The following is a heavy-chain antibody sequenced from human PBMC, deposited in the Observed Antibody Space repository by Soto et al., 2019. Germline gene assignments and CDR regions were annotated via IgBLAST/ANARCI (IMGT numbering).Heavy chain of an antibody. D-gene: IGHD1-1*01. V-gene: IGHV4-30-2*01. J-gene: IGHJ5*02. Sequence: QLQLQESGSGLVKPSQTLSLTCTVSGGSISSGGYSWNWIRQAPGKGLEWIEYIYHSGYTLYNPSPYGRVTLSVDESKTHFSPNLPAATPPDTAAYDWTGDQLEGNGFDPWGQGTLVTVSS. CDR2: IYHSGYT. CDR1: GGSISSGGYS. CDR3: TGDQLEGNGFDP.